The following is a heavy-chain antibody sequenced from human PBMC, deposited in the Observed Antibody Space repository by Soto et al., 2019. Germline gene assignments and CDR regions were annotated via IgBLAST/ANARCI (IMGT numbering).Heavy chain of an antibody. CDR1: GFTFSDYY. CDR2: ITNDSSNK. Sequence: GGSLRLSCAASGFTFSDYYMSWIRQAPGKGLEWVAYITNDSSNKYYADSVKGRFTISRDNSKNTLYLQMNSLRAEDTAVYYCARDKKIEWELLNPFDYWGQGTLVTVSS. V-gene: IGHV3-11*06. D-gene: IGHD1-26*01. J-gene: IGHJ4*02. CDR3: ARDKKIEWELLNPFDY.